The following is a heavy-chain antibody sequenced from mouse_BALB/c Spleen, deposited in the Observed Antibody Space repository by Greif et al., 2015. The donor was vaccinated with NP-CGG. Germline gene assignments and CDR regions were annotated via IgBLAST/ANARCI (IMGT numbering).Heavy chain of an antibody. V-gene: IGHV1-7*01. J-gene: IGHJ2*01. CDR2: INPSTGYT. CDR1: GYTFTSYW. D-gene: IGHD1-1*01. CDR3: GAHYYGTFDF. Sequence: VQRVESGAELAKPGASVKMSCKASGYTFTSYWMHWVKQRPGQGLEWIGYINPSTGYTEYNQKFKEKATLTADKSSSSASIQLSILSSEDSSVDFGGAHYYGTFDFWGQGTTLTVSS.